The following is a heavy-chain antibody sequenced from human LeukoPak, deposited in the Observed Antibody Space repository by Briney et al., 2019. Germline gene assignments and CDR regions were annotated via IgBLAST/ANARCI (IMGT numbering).Heavy chain of an antibody. Sequence: PSETLSLTCAVYGGSFSGYYWSWIRQPPGKGLEWIGEINHSGSTNYNPSLKSRVTISVDTSKNQFSLKLSSVTAADTAVYYCACSYYCDSSGYKYNWFDPWGQGTLVTVSS. CDR3: ACSYYCDSSGYKYNWFDP. V-gene: IGHV4-34*01. J-gene: IGHJ5*02. CDR1: GGSFSGYY. D-gene: IGHD3-22*01. CDR2: INHSGST.